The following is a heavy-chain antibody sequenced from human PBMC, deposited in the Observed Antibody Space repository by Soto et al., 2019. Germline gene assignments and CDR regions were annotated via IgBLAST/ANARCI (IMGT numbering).Heavy chain of an antibody. Sequence: PSETLSLTCTVSGGSISSYYWSWIRQPPGKGLEWIGYIYYSGSTNYNPSLKSRVTISVDTSKNQFSLKLSSVTAADTAVYYCARGDGYCSSTSCYRYYYYGMDVWGQGTTVTVSS. J-gene: IGHJ6*02. CDR1: GGSISSYY. D-gene: IGHD2-2*02. V-gene: IGHV4-59*01. CDR2: IYYSGST. CDR3: ARGDGYCSSTSCYRYYYYGMDV.